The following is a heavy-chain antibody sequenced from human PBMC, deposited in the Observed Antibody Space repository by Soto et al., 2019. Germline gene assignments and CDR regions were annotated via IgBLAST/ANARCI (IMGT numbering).Heavy chain of an antibody. CDR1: GYPVTAYY. CDR2: INPATGAA. CDR3: ARGGGVGVAGSAAFDM. D-gene: IGHD3-3*01. V-gene: IGHV1-2*02. J-gene: IGHJ3*02. Sequence: QLHLAQSGAVVKKPGASVTVSCSASGYPVTAYYMHWVRQAPGRGLEWMGGINPATGAAKYTQTFPGRVTMTRDTSTSTVFMELSGLTSEDTAVFYCARGGGVGVAGSAAFDMWGQGTLVTVSS.